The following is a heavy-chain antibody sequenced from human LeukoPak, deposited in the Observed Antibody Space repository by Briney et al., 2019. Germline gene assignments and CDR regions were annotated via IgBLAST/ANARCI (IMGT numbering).Heavy chain of an antibody. CDR2: INSDGSST. J-gene: IGHJ4*02. Sequence: PGGSLRLSCAASGFTFSSYAMSWVRQAPGKGLVWVSRINSDGSSTSYADSVKGRFTISRDNAKNTLYLQMNSLRAEDTAVYYCVRDMDYYGSGNSDYWGQGTLVTVSS. CDR3: VRDMDYYGSGNSDY. V-gene: IGHV3-74*01. CDR1: GFTFSSYA. D-gene: IGHD3-10*01.